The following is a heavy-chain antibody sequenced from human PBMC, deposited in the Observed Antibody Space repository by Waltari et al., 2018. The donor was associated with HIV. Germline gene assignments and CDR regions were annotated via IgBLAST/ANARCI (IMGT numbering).Heavy chain of an antibody. CDR2: INHSGRT. J-gene: IGHJ4*02. D-gene: IGHD3-22*01. V-gene: IGHV4-34*01. Sequence: QVQLQQWGAGLLKPSETLSLTCAVYGGSFSGYYWRWIRQPPGKGLEWIGEINHSGRTNYNPSLKSRVTISVDTSKNQFSLKLSSVTAADTAVYYCARGRKSFTMIVGTRQKGSGGYYFDYWGQGTLVTVSS. CDR3: ARGRKSFTMIVGTRQKGSGGYYFDY. CDR1: GGSFSGYY.